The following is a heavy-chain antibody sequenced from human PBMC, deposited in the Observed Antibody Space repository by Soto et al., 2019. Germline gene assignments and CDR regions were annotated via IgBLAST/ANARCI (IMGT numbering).Heavy chain of an antibody. CDR3: ARDVFYPPRTGSPSYFFDF. D-gene: IGHD3-9*01. CDR1: GFTFTNYV. CDR2: IHAGNGNT. Sequence: ASVKVSCKTFGFTFTNYVLFWVRQAPGQRLEGVGWIHAGNGNTESSEKFRGRVTLTTDTSASTAYMELSSLRSEDTALYSCARDVFYPPRTGSPSYFFDFWGQGSLVTVSS. J-gene: IGHJ4*01. V-gene: IGHV1-3*01.